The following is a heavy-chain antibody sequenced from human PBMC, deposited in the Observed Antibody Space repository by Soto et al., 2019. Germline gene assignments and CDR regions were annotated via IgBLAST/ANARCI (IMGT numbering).Heavy chain of an antibody. CDR2: INPGNGNA. CDR1: GYTFTSYG. V-gene: IGHV1-3*01. CDR3: ARGGYFDSSYYPAY. D-gene: IGHD3-22*01. J-gene: IGHJ4*02. Sequence: AASVKVSCKASGYTFTSYGINWVRQAPGRGLEWMGWINPGNGNAKYSQQFQGRVIIDRDTSASTAYMELSSLRPEDTAVYYCARGGYFDSSYYPAYWGLGTLVTVSS.